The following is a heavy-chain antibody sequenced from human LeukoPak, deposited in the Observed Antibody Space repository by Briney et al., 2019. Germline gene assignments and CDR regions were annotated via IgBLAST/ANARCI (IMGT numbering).Heavy chain of an antibody. CDR2: IWYDGSNK. V-gene: IGHV3-33*08. CDR1: GFTFSSYG. J-gene: IGHJ4*02. Sequence: GGSLRLSCVASGFTFSSYGMHWVRQAPGKGLEWVAVIWYDGSNKYYADSVKGRFTISRDNSKNTLYLQMNSLRAEDTAVYYCAREAWELGDYFDYWGQGTLVTVSS. CDR3: AREAWELGDYFDY. D-gene: IGHD1-26*01.